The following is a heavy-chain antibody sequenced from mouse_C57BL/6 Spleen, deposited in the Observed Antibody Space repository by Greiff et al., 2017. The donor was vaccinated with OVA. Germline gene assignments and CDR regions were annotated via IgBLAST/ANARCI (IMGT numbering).Heavy chain of an antibody. CDR1: GYTFTNYW. CDR3: ARSTTVNAMDY. Sequence: QVQLKQSGAELVRPGTSVKMSCKASGYTFTNYWIGWAKQRPGHGLEWIGDIYPGGGYTNYNEKFKGEATLTADKSSSTAYMQFSSLTSEDSAIYYCARSTTVNAMDYWGQGTSVTVSS. J-gene: IGHJ4*01. V-gene: IGHV1-63*01. D-gene: IGHD2-13*01. CDR2: IYPGGGYT.